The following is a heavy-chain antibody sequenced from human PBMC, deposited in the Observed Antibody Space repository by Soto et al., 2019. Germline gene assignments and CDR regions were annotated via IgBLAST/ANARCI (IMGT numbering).Heavy chain of an antibody. V-gene: IGHV2-5*02. CDR1: GFSLNTSGVG. Sequence: SGPTLVNPTQSLTLTCTFSGFSLNTSGVGLGWIRQPPGKALEWLALIYWDDDKRYSPSLKSRLTITKDTSKNEVVLTMTNMDPVDTATYYCAHSRFYYDILTGYYSLESWGQGTLVTVSS. CDR2: IYWDDDK. D-gene: IGHD3-9*01. J-gene: IGHJ4*02. CDR3: AHSRFYYDILTGYYSLES.